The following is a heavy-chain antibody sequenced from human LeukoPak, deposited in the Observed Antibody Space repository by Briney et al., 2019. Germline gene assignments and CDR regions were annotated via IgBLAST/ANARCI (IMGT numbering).Heavy chain of an antibody. V-gene: IGHV3-7*01. CDR1: GFSFSRYR. CDR3: SRETNDFWSVRRIDY. CDR2: IKQDGSEK. J-gene: IGHJ4*02. Sequence: GGSLRLSCAASGFSFSRYRMTWVRQAPGKGLEWVANIKQDGSEKYYVDSVKGRFTISRDNAKNSLYLQMNSLRAEDTAVYYCSRETNDFWSVRRIDYWGQGALVTVSS. D-gene: IGHD3-3*01.